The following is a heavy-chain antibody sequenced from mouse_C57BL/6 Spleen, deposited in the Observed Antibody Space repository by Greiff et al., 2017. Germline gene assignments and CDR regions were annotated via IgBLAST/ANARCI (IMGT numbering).Heavy chain of an antibody. J-gene: IGHJ4*01. CDR3: VRDYYGSRHYYAMDY. D-gene: IGHD1-1*01. V-gene: IGHV10-3*01. CDR1: GFTFNTYA. Sequence: EVQLVESGGGLVQPKGSLKLSCAASGFTFNTYAMHCVRQAPGKGLEWVARIRSKSSNYATYYADSVKDRFTISRDDSQSMLYLQMNNLKTEDTAMYYCVRDYYGSRHYYAMDYWGQGTSVTVSS. CDR2: IRSKSSNYAT.